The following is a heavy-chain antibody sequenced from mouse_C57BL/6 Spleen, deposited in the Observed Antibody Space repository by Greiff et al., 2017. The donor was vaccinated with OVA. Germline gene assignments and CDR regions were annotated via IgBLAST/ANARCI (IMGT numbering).Heavy chain of an antibody. V-gene: IGHV5-17*01. Sequence: EVQVVESGGGLVKPGGSLKLSCAASGFTFSDYGMHWVRQAPEKGLEWVAYISSGSSTIYYDDTVKGRFTISRDNSKNTLFLQMTSLSSEDTAMYYCAKTGFAYWGQGTLVTVSA. CDR3: AKTGFAY. CDR2: ISSGSSTI. D-gene: IGHD4-1*01. CDR1: GFTFSDYG. J-gene: IGHJ3*01.